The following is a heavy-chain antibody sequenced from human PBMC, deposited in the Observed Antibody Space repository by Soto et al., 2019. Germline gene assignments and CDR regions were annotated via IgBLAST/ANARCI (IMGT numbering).Heavy chain of an antibody. CDR1: GDSMGSGAYY. V-gene: IGHV4-30-4*01. CDR2: IYYIGTT. CDR3: SRCGTYYGFLT. J-gene: IGHJ5*02. Sequence: QVQRQESGPGLVKPSQTLYLTCTVSGDSMGSGAYYWTWIRQPPGKGLVWTGYIYYIGTTFYNPSLESRVNISIDTSKDHFSLMLTSVTAADTAVYYCSRCGTYYGFLTWGQGTLVTVSS. D-gene: IGHD3-10*01.